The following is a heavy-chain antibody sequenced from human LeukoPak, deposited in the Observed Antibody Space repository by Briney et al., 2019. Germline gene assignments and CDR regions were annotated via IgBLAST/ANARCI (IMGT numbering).Heavy chain of an antibody. Sequence: SETLSLTCAVYGGSFSGYYWSWIRQPPGKGLEWIGYIHYSGSTNYNPSLRSRVTISVDTSKNQFSLRLSSVTAADTAVYYCGRGWISPYSGYDYDYFDYWGQGALVTVSS. CDR1: GGSFSGYY. D-gene: IGHD5-12*01. CDR2: IHYSGST. CDR3: GRGWISPYSGYDYDYFDY. J-gene: IGHJ4*02. V-gene: IGHV4-59*01.